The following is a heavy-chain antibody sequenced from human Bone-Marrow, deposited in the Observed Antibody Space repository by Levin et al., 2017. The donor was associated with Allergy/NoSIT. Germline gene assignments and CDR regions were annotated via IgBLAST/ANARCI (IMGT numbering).Heavy chain of an antibody. CDR3: ARATRSSLIYYFDY. Sequence: SETLSLTCSVSGDSISRFYWGWIRQPPGGGLEWIGNGYYSGNTNYNPSLKSRVTILVDTSKNQLSLKLSSVTAADTAVYYCARATRSSLIYYFDYWGQGTLVTVSS. CDR2: GYYSGNT. CDR1: GDSISRFY. V-gene: IGHV4-59*01. J-gene: IGHJ4*02. D-gene: IGHD6-13*01.